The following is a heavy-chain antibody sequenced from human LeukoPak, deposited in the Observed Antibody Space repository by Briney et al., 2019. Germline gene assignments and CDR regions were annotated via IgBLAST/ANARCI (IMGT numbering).Heavy chain of an antibody. J-gene: IGHJ6*03. CDR3: ARLKEYSTSSRVGGMDV. V-gene: IGHV4-34*01. CDR1: GGSFSGYF. D-gene: IGHD6-6*01. CDR2: INDNGKT. Sequence: SETLSLTCAVYGGSFSGYFWNWIRQPPGRGPEWIGEINDNGKTNYSPSLKSRITISVDRSKNQFSLRLTSVTAADTAVYYCARLKEYSTSSRVGGMDVWGKGATVTVSS.